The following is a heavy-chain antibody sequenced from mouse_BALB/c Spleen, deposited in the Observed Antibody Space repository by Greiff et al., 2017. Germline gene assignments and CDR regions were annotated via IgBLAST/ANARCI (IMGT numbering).Heavy chain of an antibody. Sequence: QLQESGPELVKPGASVKMSCKASGYTFTSYVMHWVKQKPGQGLEWIGYINPYNDGTKYNEKFKGKATLTSDKSSSTAYMELSSLTSEDSAVYYCARGRGNYVLDYWGQGTTLTVSS. CDR1: GYTFTSYV. J-gene: IGHJ2*01. D-gene: IGHD2-1*01. CDR3: ARGRGNYVLDY. CDR2: INPYNDGT. V-gene: IGHV1-14*01.